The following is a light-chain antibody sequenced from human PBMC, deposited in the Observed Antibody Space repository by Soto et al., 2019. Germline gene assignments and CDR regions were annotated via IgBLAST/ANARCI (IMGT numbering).Light chain of an antibody. J-gene: IGLJ2*01. CDR2: EVS. V-gene: IGLV2-8*01. CDR1: SSDVGGYNY. Sequence: QSALTQPPSASGSPGQSVTISCTGTSSDVGGYNYVSWYQQYPGKVPKLMIYEVSKRPSGVPDRFSGSKSGNTASLTVAGIQAEDEADYYCSSYAGNNNVVFGGGTKLTVL. CDR3: SSYAGNNNVV.